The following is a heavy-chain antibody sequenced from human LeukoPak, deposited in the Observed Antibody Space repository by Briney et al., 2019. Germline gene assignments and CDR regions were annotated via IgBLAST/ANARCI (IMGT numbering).Heavy chain of an antibody. CDR2: INHSGST. CDR3: ARDSFNYYDSSGYYGAFDI. V-gene: IGHV4-34*01. CDR1: GGSFSGYY. D-gene: IGHD3-22*01. J-gene: IGHJ3*02. Sequence: SETLSLTCAVYGGSFSGYYWSWIRQPPGKGLEWIGEINHSGSTNYNPSLKSRVTISVDTSKNQFSLKLSSVTAADTAVYYCARDSFNYYDSSGYYGAFDIWGQGTMVTASS.